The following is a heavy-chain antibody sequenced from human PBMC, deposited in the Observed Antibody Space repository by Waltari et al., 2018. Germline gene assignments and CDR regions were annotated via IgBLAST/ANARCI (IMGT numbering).Heavy chain of an antibody. Sequence: QVQLVESAGGVVQHGRSERDACAAHELIVSHPARHWVRQAPGKGREWVAVIAYNGRNIYYEDSLKGRFTISRDNSKKTVYLQMNSLRGEYTAVYYCARDFCDRTYCHGMDVWGQGTTVTVSS. V-gene: IGHV3-30*01. CDR2: IAYNGRNI. CDR1: ELIVSHPA. J-gene: IGHJ6*02. CDR3: ARDFCDRTYCHGMDV. D-gene: IGHD2-21*02.